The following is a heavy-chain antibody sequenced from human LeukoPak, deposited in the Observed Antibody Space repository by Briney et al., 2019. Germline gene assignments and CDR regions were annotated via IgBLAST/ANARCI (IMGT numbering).Heavy chain of an antibody. CDR3: ARKSSSWIGMDV. CDR1: GFTFSNYG. Sequence: GGSLRLSCAASGFTFSNYGMHWVRQAPGKGLEWVAVMWYDGSNEYYADSVKGRFTISRDNSKNTLYLQMNSLRAEDTVVYYCARKSSSWIGMDVWGQGTTVTVSS. V-gene: IGHV3-33*01. CDR2: MWYDGSNE. J-gene: IGHJ6*02. D-gene: IGHD6-13*01.